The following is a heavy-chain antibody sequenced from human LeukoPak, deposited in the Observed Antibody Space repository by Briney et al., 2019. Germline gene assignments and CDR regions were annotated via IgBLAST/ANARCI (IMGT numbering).Heavy chain of an antibody. CDR1: GGSIASGSYY. J-gene: IGHJ5*02. CDR2: VYINGNT. CDR3: ARGSCGVDCPGYNWFDP. D-gene: IGHD2-21*01. Sequence: SQTLSLTCTVSGGSIASGSYYWTWIRQSAGGGLDRIGRVYINGNTNSNPSLRSRLAISVDTSQNQFSLDLSSVTAADTAVYYCARGSCGVDCPGYNWFDPWGQGILVTVSS. V-gene: IGHV4-61*02.